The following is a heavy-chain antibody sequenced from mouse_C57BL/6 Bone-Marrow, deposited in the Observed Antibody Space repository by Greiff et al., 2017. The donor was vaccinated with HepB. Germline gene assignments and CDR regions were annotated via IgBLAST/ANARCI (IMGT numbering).Heavy chain of an antibody. D-gene: IGHD1-1*01. Sequence: QVQLQQPGAELVKPGASVKLSCKASGYTFTSYWMHWVKQRPGQGLEWIGMIHPNSGSTNYNEKFKSKATLTVDKSSSTAYMQLSSLTSEDSAVYYCASPYYYGSVDYWGQGTTLTVSS. V-gene: IGHV1-64*01. CDR3: ASPYYYGSVDY. CDR1: GYTFTSYW. J-gene: IGHJ2*01. CDR2: IHPNSGST.